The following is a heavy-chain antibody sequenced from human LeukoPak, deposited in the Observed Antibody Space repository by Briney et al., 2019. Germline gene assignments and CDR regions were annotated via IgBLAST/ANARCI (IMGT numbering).Heavy chain of an antibody. CDR1: GFTFSSYS. Sequence: GGSLRLSCAASGFTFSSYSMHWVRQAPGKGLECVSSISSSSSYIYYADSVKGRFTISRDNAKNSLYLQMNSLRAEDTAVYYCARDTTYSSSWYDYWGQGTLVTVSS. CDR3: ARDTTYSSSWYDY. V-gene: IGHV3-21*01. CDR2: ISSSSSYI. D-gene: IGHD6-13*01. J-gene: IGHJ4*02.